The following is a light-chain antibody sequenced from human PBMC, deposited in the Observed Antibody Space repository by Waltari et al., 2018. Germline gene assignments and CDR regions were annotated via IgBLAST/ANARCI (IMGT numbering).Light chain of an antibody. CDR1: QGISTY. CDR2: EAY. J-gene: IGKJ1*01. Sequence: IQLTQSPSSLSASVGEPVTITCRASQGISTYLAWLQQKPGRAPKVLIFEAYTLQSGVPSRFSGSGSGIDFTLTISSLQPEDVATYYCQQFHDYPWTFGQGTKVEIK. CDR3: QQFHDYPWT. V-gene: IGKV1-9*01.